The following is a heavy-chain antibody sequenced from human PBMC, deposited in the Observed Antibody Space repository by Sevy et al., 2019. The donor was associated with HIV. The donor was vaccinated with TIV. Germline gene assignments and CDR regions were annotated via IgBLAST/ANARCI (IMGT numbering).Heavy chain of an antibody. Sequence: GGSLRLSCAVSGFTVNTYAMSWVRQAPGKGLEWVAVINNSGGSTDYADSVRGRFNISRDNPNVYLEMNSLRVEDTAGYYCVKERVGYISSWYYFDYWGQGTLVTVSS. D-gene: IGHD6-13*01. V-gene: IGHV3-23*01. CDR2: INNSGGST. CDR1: GFTVNTYA. J-gene: IGHJ4*02. CDR3: VKERVGYISSWYYFDY.